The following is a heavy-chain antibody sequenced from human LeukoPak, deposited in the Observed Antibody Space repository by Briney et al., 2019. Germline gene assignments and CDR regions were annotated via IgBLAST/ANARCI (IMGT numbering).Heavy chain of an antibody. V-gene: IGHV4-38-2*01. J-gene: IGHJ4*02. Sequence: SETLSLTCGVSGYSSSSGYHWGWIRQPTGKGLEWIGSMSHSGSTYYNPSLKSRVTISVDTSKNQFSVKLSSVTAADTAVYYCARHHLYDSSGDGRYYFDYWGQGTLVTVSS. CDR3: ARHHLYDSSGDGRYYFDY. CDR1: GYSSSSGYH. D-gene: IGHD3-22*01. CDR2: MSHSGST.